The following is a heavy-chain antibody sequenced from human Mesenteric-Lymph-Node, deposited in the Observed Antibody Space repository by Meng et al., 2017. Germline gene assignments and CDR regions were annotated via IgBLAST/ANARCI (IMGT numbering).Heavy chain of an antibody. CDR2: IYRDGST. V-gene: IGHV3-53*05. D-gene: IGHD6-13*01. CDR3: AKDIGSSSWYFYYYYGMDV. CDR1: GFTASSNH. Sequence: GGSLRLSCAAFGFTASSNHMTWVRKAPGKGLEWVSLIYRDGSTYYADSVKGRFTISRDNAKNSLYLQMNSLRAEDTALYYCAKDIGSSSWYFYYYYGMDVWGQGTTVTVSS. J-gene: IGHJ6*02.